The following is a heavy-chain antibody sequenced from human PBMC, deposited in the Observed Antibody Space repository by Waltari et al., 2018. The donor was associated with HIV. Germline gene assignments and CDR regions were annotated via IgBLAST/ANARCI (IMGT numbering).Heavy chain of an antibody. V-gene: IGHV3-15*01. CDR2: IKSKTDGGTT. Sequence: EVQLVESGGGLVKPGFTFSNAWMSWVRQAPGKGLEWVGRIKSKTDGGTTDYAAPVKGRFTISRDDSKNTLYLQMNSLKTEDTAVYYCTTDSTMVKMACDYWGQGTLVTVSS. D-gene: IGHD3-10*01. CDR3: TTDSTMVKMACDY. CDR1: FTFSNAW. J-gene: IGHJ4*02.